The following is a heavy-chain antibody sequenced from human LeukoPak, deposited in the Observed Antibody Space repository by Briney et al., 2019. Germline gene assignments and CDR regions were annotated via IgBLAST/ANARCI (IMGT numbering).Heavy chain of an antibody. CDR3: VRDYCSDVTCYDGY. V-gene: IGHV3-7*04. CDR2: IKQDGSEK. D-gene: IGHD2-15*01. Sequence: GGSLRLSCAASGFTFSTYWMSWVRQAPGKGLEWLANIKQDGSEKYYVGSVKGRFTISRDNVKNSVYLQMNSLRAEDTAVYYCVRDYCSDVTCYDGYWGQGTLVTVSS. J-gene: IGHJ4*02. CDR1: GFTFSTYW.